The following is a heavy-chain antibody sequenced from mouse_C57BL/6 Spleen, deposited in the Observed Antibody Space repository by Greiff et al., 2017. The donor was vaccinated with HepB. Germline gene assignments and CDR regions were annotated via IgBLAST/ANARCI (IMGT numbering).Heavy chain of an antibody. J-gene: IGHJ2*01. D-gene: IGHD1-1*01. CDR3: ARDTTVVAYSFFDY. V-gene: IGHV5-17*01. CDR1: GFTFSDYG. CDR2: ISSGSSTI. Sequence: DVHLVESGGGLVKPGGSLKLSCAASGFTFSDYGMHWVRQAPEKGLEWVAYISSGSSTIYYADTVKGRFTISRDNAKNTLFLQMTSLRSEDTAMYYCARDTTVVAYSFFDYWGQGTTLTVSS.